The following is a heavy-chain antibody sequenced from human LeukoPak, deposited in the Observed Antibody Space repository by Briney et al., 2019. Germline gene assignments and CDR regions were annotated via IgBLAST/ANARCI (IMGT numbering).Heavy chain of an antibody. CDR2: IYYSGST. CDR1: GGSISSSSYY. V-gene: IGHV4-39*01. J-gene: IGHJ4*02. D-gene: IGHD5-18*01. Sequence: TSETLSLTCTVSGGSISSSSYYWGRIRQPPGKGLEWIGSIYYSGSTYYNPSLKSRVTISVDTSKNQFSLKLSSVTAADTAVYYCASPGTAMVKSVGGFDYWGQGTLVTVSS. CDR3: ASPGTAMVKSVGGFDY.